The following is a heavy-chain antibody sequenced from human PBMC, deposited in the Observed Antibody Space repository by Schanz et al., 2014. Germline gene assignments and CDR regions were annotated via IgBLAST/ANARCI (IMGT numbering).Heavy chain of an antibody. CDR1: GFTFSRYG. Sequence: VQLVESGGGLVQPGGSLRLSCAASGFTFSRYGMHWVRQAPGKGLEWVAVISYDGNTKYYADSGKGRFTISRDNSKNTVYLQMNSLRTDDTAMYYCARDPNTSAWLPYFDTWGQGTLVTVSS. CDR2: ISYDGNTK. J-gene: IGHJ4*02. V-gene: IGHV3-30-3*01. CDR3: ARDPNTSAWLPYFDT. D-gene: IGHD6-19*01.